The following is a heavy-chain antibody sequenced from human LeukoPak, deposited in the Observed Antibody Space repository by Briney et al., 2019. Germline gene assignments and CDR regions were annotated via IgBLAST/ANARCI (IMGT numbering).Heavy chain of an antibody. CDR3: ASSDYYDSSGYSAFDI. CDR2: IIPIFGTA. J-gene: IGHJ3*02. D-gene: IGHD3-22*01. CDR1: GGTFSSYA. Sequence: ASVKVSCKASGGTFSSYAISWVRQAPGQGLGWMGGIIPIFGTANYAQKFQGRVTITADESTSTAYMELSSLRSEDTAVYYCASSDYYDSSGYSAFDIWGQGTMVTVSS. V-gene: IGHV1-69*13.